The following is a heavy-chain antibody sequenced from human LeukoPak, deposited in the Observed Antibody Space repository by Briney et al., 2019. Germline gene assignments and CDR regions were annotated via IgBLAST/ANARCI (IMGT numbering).Heavy chain of an antibody. V-gene: IGHV1-69*01. J-gene: IGHJ4*02. D-gene: IGHD3-3*01. Sequence: SVKVSCKASGGTFSSYAISWVRQAPGQGLEWMGGIIPIFGTANYAQKFQGRVTITADESTSTAYMELSSLRSEDTAVYYCARWKTSEGSYYDFWSGYLDYWGQGTLDTVSS. CDR3: ARWKTSEGSYYDFWSGYLDY. CDR1: GGTFSSYA. CDR2: IIPIFGTA.